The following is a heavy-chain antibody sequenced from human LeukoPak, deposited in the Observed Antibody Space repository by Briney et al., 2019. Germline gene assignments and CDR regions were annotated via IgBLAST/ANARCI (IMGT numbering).Heavy chain of an antibody. CDR3: ARANPGYSSGWYLDYGMDV. J-gene: IGHJ6*02. CDR2: INAGNGNT. V-gene: IGHV1-3*01. D-gene: IGHD6-19*01. Sequence: ASVKVSCKASGYTFTSYAMHWVRQAPGQRLEWMGWINAGNGNTKYSQKFQGRVTITRDTSASTAYMELSSLRSEDTAVYYCARANPGYSSGWYLDYGMDVWGQGTMVTVSS. CDR1: GYTFTSYA.